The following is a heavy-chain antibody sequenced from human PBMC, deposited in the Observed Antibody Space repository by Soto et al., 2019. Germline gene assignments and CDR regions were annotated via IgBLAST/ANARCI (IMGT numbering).Heavy chain of an antibody. CDR1: GYTFTSYG. CDR2: ISAYNGNT. Sequence: ASVKVSCKASGYTFTSYGISWVRQAPGQGLEWMGWISAYNGNTNYAQKLQGRVTMTTDTSTSTAYMELRSLRSDDTAVYYCARGGGQQWLVGKPWFDPWGQGTLVTVSS. J-gene: IGHJ5*02. CDR3: ARGGGQQWLVGKPWFDP. V-gene: IGHV1-18*01. D-gene: IGHD6-19*01.